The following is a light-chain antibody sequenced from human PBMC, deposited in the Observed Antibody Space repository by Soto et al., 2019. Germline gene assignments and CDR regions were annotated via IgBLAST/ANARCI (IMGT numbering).Light chain of an antibody. CDR1: SSDVGGYNY. CDR2: EVT. CDR3: SSYTSSSSVV. J-gene: IGLJ2*01. Sequence: QSALTQPASVSGSPRQSITISCTGTSSDVGGYNYVSWYQQHPGKAPKLMIYEVTNRPSGVSNRVSGSKSGNTASLTISGLQAEDEADYYCSSYTSSSSVVFGGGTKLTVL. V-gene: IGLV2-14*01.